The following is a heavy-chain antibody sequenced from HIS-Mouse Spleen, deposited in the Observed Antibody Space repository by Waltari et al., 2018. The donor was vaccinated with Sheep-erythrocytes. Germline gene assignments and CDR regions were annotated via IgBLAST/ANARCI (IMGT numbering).Heavy chain of an antibody. J-gene: IGHJ4*02. V-gene: IGHV1-8*01. CDR3: ARALGTYYYGSGSPDY. CDR1: GYTFTSYD. D-gene: IGHD3-10*01. Sequence: QVQLVQSGAEVKKPGASVKVSCKASGYTFTSYDINWVRQATGQGLEWMGWMNPNSGNTAYARQFQGRVTMTRKTSIRTAYMELSSLRSEDTAVYYCARALGTYYYGSGSPDYWGQGTLVTVSS. CDR2: MNPNSGNT.